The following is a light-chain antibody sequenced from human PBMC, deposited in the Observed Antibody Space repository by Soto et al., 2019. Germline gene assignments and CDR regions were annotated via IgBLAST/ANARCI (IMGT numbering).Light chain of an antibody. CDR1: SSNIGSTT. CDR3: AAWVDTLNGPGV. V-gene: IGLV1-44*01. Sequence: QSALTQPPSASGTPGQRVTISCSGSSSNIGSTTVNWYQQLPGTAPKLLIYSYNQRPSGVPDRFSGSKSGTSASLAISGLQSEDEADYYCAAWVDTLNGPGVFGGGTKLTVL. J-gene: IGLJ3*02. CDR2: SYN.